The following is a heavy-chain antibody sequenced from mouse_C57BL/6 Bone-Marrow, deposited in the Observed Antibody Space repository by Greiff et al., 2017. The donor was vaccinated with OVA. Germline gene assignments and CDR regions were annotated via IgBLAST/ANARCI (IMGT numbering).Heavy chain of an antibody. CDR2: ISYSGST. J-gene: IGHJ1*03. CDR1: GYSITSDY. D-gene: IGHD2-1*01. Sequence: EVQGVESGPGLAKPSQTLSLTCSVTGYSITSDYWNWIRKFPGNKLEYMGYISYSGSTYYNPSLKSRISITRDTSKNQYYLQLNSVTTEDTATYYCARYDYGNWGYFDVWGTGTTVTVSS. CDR3: ARYDYGNWGYFDV. V-gene: IGHV3-8*01.